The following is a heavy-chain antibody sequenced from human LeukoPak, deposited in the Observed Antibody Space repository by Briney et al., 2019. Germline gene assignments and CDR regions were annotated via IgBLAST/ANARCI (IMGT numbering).Heavy chain of an antibody. CDR3: IADLDNCCYSMDV. J-gene: IGHJ6*02. CDR1: GFTFSSYA. V-gene: IGHV3-23*01. Sequence: GGSLRLSCAASGFTFSSYAMSWVRQAPGKGLEWVSAISGSGGSTYYADSVKGRFTISRDNSKNTLYLQINSLRAEDTAVYYCIADLDNCCYSMDVRGQGTTVTVSS. D-gene: IGHD1-1*01. CDR2: ISGSGGST.